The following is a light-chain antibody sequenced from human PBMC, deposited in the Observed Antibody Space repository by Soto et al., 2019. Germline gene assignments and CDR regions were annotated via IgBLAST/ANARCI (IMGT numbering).Light chain of an antibody. CDR2: GAS. Sequence: EIVMTQSPATLSVSPGERATLYCRASLSVSGALAWYQQKPGQAPRLLIYGASTRATGIPARFSGSGSGTDFTLTISSLQSEDFAIYYCQQYDDWPPFTFGPGTRVDVK. CDR3: QQYDDWPPFT. J-gene: IGKJ3*01. V-gene: IGKV3-15*01. CDR1: LSVSGA.